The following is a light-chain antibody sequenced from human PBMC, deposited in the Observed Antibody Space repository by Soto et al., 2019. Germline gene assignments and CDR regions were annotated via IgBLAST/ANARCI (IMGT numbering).Light chain of an antibody. V-gene: IGLV2-14*01. CDR3: SSYTSTFTYV. Sequence: QSVLTQPASVSGSPGQSITICCSGTSSDVGRYNYVSWYQQHPGTAPKLMIYEVSNRPSGVSNRFSGSKSGDTASLTISGLQAEDEADYYCSSYTSTFTYVFGAGTKLTVL. CDR2: EVS. J-gene: IGLJ1*01. CDR1: SSDVGRYNY.